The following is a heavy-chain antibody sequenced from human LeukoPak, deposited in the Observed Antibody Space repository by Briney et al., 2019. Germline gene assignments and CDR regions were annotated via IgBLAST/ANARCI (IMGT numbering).Heavy chain of an antibody. CDR2: ISYDGSNK. CDR1: GFTFSSYA. V-gene: IGHV3-30-3*01. Sequence: GGSLRLSCAASGFTFSSYAMHWVRQAPGEGLEWVAVISYDGSNKYYADSVKGRFTISRDNSKNPLYLQMNSLRAEDTAVYYCAREDDSSGYHTLPDAFDIWGQGTMVTVSS. J-gene: IGHJ3*02. D-gene: IGHD3-22*01. CDR3: AREDDSSGYHTLPDAFDI.